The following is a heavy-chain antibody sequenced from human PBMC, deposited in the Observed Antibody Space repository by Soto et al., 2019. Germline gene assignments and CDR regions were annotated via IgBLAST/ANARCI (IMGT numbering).Heavy chain of an antibody. CDR1: GFTFSSYA. D-gene: IGHD5-18*01. CDR2: ISGSGGST. Sequence: EVQLLESGGGLVQPGGSLRLSCAASGFTFSSYAMSWVRQAPGKGLEWVSAISGSGGSTYYADSVKGRFTISRDNSKNTLYMQMTSLRAEDTAVYYCAKVLSYGTYYFDYWGQGTLVTVSS. CDR3: AKVLSYGTYYFDY. J-gene: IGHJ4*02. V-gene: IGHV3-23*01.